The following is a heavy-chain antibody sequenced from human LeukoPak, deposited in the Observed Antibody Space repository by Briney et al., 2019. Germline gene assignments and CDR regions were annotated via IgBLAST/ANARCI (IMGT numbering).Heavy chain of an antibody. CDR3: ARRGGYSYDTPGIYYMDV. CDR2: FYSRRST. Sequence: SETLSLTCTVSGDSISSYYWSWIRQSPGKGLEWIGYFYSRRSTRSSPSLQSRVTMSVDTSKNQLSLKVHSVTAADTAVYYCARRGGYSYDTPGIYYMDVWGTGTTVTVSS. J-gene: IGHJ6*03. CDR1: GDSISSYY. D-gene: IGHD5-18*01. V-gene: IGHV4-4*09.